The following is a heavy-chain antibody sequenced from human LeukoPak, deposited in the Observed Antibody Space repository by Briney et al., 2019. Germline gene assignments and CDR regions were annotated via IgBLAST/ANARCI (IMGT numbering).Heavy chain of an antibody. V-gene: IGHV4-4*07. CDR3: ATAPYYYDSSGYQQGWFDP. CDR1: GGSISSYY. J-gene: IGHJ5*02. D-gene: IGHD3-22*01. Sequence: PSETLSLTCTVSGGSISSYYWSWIRQPAGKGLEWIGRIYTSGSTNYNPSLKSRVTMSVDTSKNQFSLKLSSVTAADTAVYYCATAPYYYDSSGYQQGWFDPWGQGTLVTVSS. CDR2: IYTSGST.